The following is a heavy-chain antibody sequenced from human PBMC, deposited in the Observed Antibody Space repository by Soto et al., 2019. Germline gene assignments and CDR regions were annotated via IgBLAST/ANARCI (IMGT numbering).Heavy chain of an antibody. CDR3: ARQVYGSGSYDHAY. CDR1: GGSISSSSYY. D-gene: IGHD3-10*01. CDR2: IYYSGST. V-gene: IGHV4-39*01. Sequence: SETLSLTCTVSGGSISSSSYYWGWIRQPPGKGLEWIGSIYYSGSTYYNPSLKSRVTISVDTSTNQFSLKLRSVTAGDTAVYYCARQVYGSGSYDHAYWGQGTLVTVSS. J-gene: IGHJ4*02.